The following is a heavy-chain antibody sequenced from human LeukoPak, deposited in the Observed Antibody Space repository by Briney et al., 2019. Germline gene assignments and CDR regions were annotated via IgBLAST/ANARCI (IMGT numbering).Heavy chain of an antibody. J-gene: IGHJ5*02. CDR2: IIPILGIA. CDR1: GGTFSSYA. CDR3: ARERYSSSSGFDP. Sequence: ASVTVSCTASGGTFSSYAISWVRQAPGQGLEWMGRIIPILGIANYAQKFQGRVTITADKSTSTAYMELSSLRSEDTAVYHCARERYSSSSGFDPWGQGTLVTVSS. V-gene: IGHV1-69*04. D-gene: IGHD6-6*01.